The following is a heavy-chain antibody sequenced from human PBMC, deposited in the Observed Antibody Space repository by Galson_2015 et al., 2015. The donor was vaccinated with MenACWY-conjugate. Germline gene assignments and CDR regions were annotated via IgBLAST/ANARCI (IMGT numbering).Heavy chain of an antibody. CDR2: TRSNFYGGTT. D-gene: IGHD3-9*01. CDR3: ARERGNDILGWFDP. Sequence: SLRLSCAASGFPFGDFAMSWFRQAPGKGMEWVGFTRSNFYGGTTEYAASVKGRFTISRDDSKRIAYLQMNSLRTEDTAVYYCARERGNDILGWFDPWGQGTLVTVSS. J-gene: IGHJ5*02. V-gene: IGHV3-49*03. CDR1: GFPFGDFA.